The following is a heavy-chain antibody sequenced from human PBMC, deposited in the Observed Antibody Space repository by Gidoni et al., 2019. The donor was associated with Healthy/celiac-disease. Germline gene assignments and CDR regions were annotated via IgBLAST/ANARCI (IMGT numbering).Heavy chain of an antibody. D-gene: IGHD3-22*01. CDR1: GATFSRYA. V-gene: IGHV1-69*04. CDR2: IIPILGIA. CDR3: ARIVSIYYDSSGYYEGDAFDI. J-gene: IGHJ3*02. Sequence: QVQLVQSGAEVKKPGSSVKVSCKASGATFSRYAISWVRQAPGQGLEWMGRIIPILGIANYAQKFQGRVTITADKSTSTAYMELSSLRSEDTAVYYCARIVSIYYDSSGYYEGDAFDIWGQGTMVTVSS.